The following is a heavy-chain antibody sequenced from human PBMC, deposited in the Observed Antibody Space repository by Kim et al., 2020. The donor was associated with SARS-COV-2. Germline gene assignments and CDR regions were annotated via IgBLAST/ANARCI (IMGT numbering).Heavy chain of an antibody. V-gene: IGHV3-49*03. J-gene: IGHJ5*02. Sequence: GGSLRLSCTASGFTFGDYAMSWFRQAPGKGLEWVGFIRSKAYGGTTEYAASVKGRFTISRDDSKSIAYLQMNSLKTEDTAVYYCTRAPNYDILTGYYSHPIPSRAHNWFDPWGQGTLVTVSS. CDR3: TRAPNYDILTGYYSHPIPSRAHNWFDP. D-gene: IGHD3-9*01. CDR1: GFTFGDYA. CDR2: IRSKAYGGTT.